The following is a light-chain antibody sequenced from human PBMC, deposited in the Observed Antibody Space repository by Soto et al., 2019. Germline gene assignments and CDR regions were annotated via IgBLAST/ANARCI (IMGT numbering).Light chain of an antibody. CDR2: DAS. CDR3: QQRSSLPLT. Sequence: EIVLTESPATLSLSPGERATLSCRASQTFSSYLAWYQQKPGQAPRLLIYDASSRATGIPARFSGSGAGTDFTLTISSLEPEDFAVYYCQQRSSLPLTFGGGTKVDIK. J-gene: IGKJ4*01. V-gene: IGKV3-11*01. CDR1: QTFSSY.